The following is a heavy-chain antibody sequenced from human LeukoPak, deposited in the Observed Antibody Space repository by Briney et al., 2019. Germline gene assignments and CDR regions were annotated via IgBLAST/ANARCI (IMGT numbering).Heavy chain of an antibody. D-gene: IGHD2-21*01. CDR2: ICSGSRVI. CDR3: ARDQAYAFDI. CDR1: GFTFSTYS. Sequence: GGSVRLSCAASGFTFSTYSMNWARQAPGKGLEGVSYICSGSRVITYADSVKGRFTISRDNAQNSLYLQMNSLRDEDTAVYYCARDQAYAFDIWGQGAMDTVSS. V-gene: IGHV3-48*02. J-gene: IGHJ3*02.